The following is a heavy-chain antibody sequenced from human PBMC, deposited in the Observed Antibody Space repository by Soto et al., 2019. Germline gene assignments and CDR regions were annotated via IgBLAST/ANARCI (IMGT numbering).Heavy chain of an antibody. V-gene: IGHV4-34*01. CDR3: ATEMATPTAI. J-gene: IGHJ3*02. Sequence: SETLSLTCAVYGGSFSGYYWSWIRQPPGKGLEWIGEINHSGSTNYNPSLKSRVTISVDTSKNQFSLKLSSVTAADTAVYYCATEMATPTAIRGQGTMVTVSS. CDR1: GGSFSGYY. CDR2: INHSGST. D-gene: IGHD5-12*01.